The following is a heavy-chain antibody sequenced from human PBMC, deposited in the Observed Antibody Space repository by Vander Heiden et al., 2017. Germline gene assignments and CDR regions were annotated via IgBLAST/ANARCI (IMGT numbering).Heavy chain of an antibody. CDR2: SYYGGST. Sequence: QLQLQESGPGLVKPSETLSLTCTVSGGSISSSSYYWGLSRQPPGKGLEWIGSSYYGGSTYYNPSLKSRVTISVDTSKNQFSLKMSSVTAADTAVYYCARHRPSRGGHNGWFDPWGQGTLVTVSS. D-gene: IGHD2-15*01. CDR1: GGSISSSSYY. CDR3: ARHRPSRGGHNGWFDP. V-gene: IGHV4-39*01. J-gene: IGHJ5*02.